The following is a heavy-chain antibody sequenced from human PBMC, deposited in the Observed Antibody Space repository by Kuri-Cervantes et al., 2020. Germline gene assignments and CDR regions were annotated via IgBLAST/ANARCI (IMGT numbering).Heavy chain of an antibody. CDR1: GGTFSSYA. CDR3: ARDRVYSYGPVGDYYYGMDV. D-gene: IGHD5-18*01. V-gene: IGHV1-69*13. Sequence: SVKVSCKASGGTFSSYAISWVRQAPGQGLEWMGGIIPIFGTASYAQKFQGRVTITADESTSTAYMELSSLRSEDTAVYYCARDRVYSYGPVGDYYYGMDVWGQGTTVTVSS. CDR2: IIPIFGTA. J-gene: IGHJ6*02.